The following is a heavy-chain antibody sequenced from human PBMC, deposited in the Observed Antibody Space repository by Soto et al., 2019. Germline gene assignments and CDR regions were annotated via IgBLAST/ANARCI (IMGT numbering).Heavy chain of an antibody. Sequence: GASVKVSCKASGYTFTNYGISWVRQAPGQGLEWMGWINVYNGNTKYAQKVQGRVTMTTDTSTGTAYMELRSLRSDDTAVYYCAKDLGSEWFHYNWFDPWGQGTLVTVSS. D-gene: IGHD2-8*01. CDR3: AKDLGSEWFHYNWFDP. V-gene: IGHV1-18*01. CDR2: INVYNGNT. CDR1: GYTFTNYG. J-gene: IGHJ5*02.